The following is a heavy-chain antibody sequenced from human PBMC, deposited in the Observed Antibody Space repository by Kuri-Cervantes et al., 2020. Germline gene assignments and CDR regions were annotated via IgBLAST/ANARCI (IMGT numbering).Heavy chain of an antibody. CDR3: AKDRLSYSSSWDDAFDI. J-gene: IGHJ3*02. D-gene: IGHD6-13*01. CDR2: ISYDGSNK. CDR1: GFTFSSYA. Sequence: LSLTCAASGFTFSSYAMHWVRQAPGKGLEWVAVISYDGSNKYYADSVKGRFTISRDNSKNTLYLQMNSLRAEDTAVYYCAKDRLSYSSSWDDAFDIWGQGTMVTVSS. V-gene: IGHV3-30-3*01.